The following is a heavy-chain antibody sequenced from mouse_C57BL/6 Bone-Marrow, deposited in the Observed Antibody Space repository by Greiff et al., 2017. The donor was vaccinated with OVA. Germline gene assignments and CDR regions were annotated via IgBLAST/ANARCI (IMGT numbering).Heavy chain of an antibody. CDR1: GFTFTDYY. Sequence: EVQLQESGPVLVKPGPSVKISCKASGFTFTDYYMHWVKQSHGKSLEWIGLVYPYNGGTSYNQKFKGKATLTVDTSSSTAYMELNSLTSEDSAVYYCARTLDYYGSSYWYFDVWGTGTTVTVSS. D-gene: IGHD1-1*01. CDR3: ARTLDYYGSSYWYFDV. J-gene: IGHJ1*03. V-gene: IGHV1-36*01. CDR2: VYPYNGGT.